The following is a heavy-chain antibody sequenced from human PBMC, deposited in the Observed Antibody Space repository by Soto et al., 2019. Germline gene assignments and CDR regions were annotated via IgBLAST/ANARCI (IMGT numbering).Heavy chain of an antibody. Sequence: QVQLVESGGGVVQPGRSLRLSCAASGFTFSSYGMHWVRQAPGKGLEWVAVIWYDGSNKYYADSVKGRFTISRDNSKNTLYLKMNSLSAEDTAVYYCARALGVYCGGDCALDYWVQGTLVTVSS. CDR1: GFTFSSYG. V-gene: IGHV3-33*01. J-gene: IGHJ4*02. CDR2: IWYDGSNK. CDR3: ARALGVYCGGDCALDY. D-gene: IGHD2-21*02.